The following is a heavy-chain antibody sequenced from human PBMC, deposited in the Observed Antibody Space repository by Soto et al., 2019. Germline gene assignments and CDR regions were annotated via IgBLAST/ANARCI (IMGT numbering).Heavy chain of an antibody. CDR2: FKSKTDGGTT. V-gene: IGHV3-15*01. Sequence: EVQLVESGGGFVKPGGSLRLSCAASGITFTNAWMSWVRQAPGKGLEWVGRFKSKTDGGTTDYAAPVKGRFTISRDDSKNTLYLQMNSLKTEDTAVYYGTTEVEGYDILTGYYFDAFDIWGQGTLVTVSS. J-gene: IGHJ3*02. CDR3: TTEVEGYDILTGYYFDAFDI. CDR1: GITFTNAW. D-gene: IGHD3-9*01.